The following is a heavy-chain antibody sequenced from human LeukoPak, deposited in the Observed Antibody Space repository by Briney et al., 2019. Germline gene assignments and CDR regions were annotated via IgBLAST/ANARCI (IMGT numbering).Heavy chain of an antibody. D-gene: IGHD2-8*01. CDR2: IYYSGST. CDR1: GGFISSTSYY. CDR3: AREVVLMIYTIIPSWFDP. V-gene: IGHV4-39*07. J-gene: IGHJ5*02. Sequence: SETLSLTCTVSGGFISSTSYYWGWIRQPPGKGLEWIGSIYYSGSTYYNPSLKSRVTISADTSKNQFSLKLRSVAAADTAVYYCAREVVLMIYTIIPSWFDPWGQGTLVTVSS.